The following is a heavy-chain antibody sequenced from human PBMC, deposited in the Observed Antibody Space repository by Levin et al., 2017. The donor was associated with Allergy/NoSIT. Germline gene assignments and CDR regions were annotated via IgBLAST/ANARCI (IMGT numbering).Heavy chain of an antibody. V-gene: IGHV3-7*04. D-gene: IGHD6-19*01. J-gene: IGHJ4*02. CDR3: ARGVYDSGWYSDYFDF. CDR1: GFTFGDYW. CDR2: IKPDGSYK. Sequence: PGGSLRLSCVGSGFTFGDYWMSWVRQAPGKGLEWVANIKPDGSYKYYVDSVKGRFTISRDNAENSLYVQMNSLRAEDTAVYFCARGVYDSGWYSDYFDFGGLGTLVTVP.